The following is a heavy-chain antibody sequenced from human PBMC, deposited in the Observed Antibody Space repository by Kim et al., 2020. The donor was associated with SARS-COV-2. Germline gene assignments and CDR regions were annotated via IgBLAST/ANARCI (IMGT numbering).Heavy chain of an antibody. D-gene: IGHD2-21*01. CDR3: AGVMAVYYYYYSGMDV. Sequence: GGSLRLSCAASGFTFSSYWMSWVRQAPGKGLEWVANIKQDGSEKYYVDSVKGRFTISRDNAKNSLYLQMNSLRAEDTAVYYCAGVMAVYYYYYSGMDVWGQGTTVTVSS. CDR2: IKQDGSEK. CDR1: GFTFSSYW. J-gene: IGHJ6*02. V-gene: IGHV3-7*03.